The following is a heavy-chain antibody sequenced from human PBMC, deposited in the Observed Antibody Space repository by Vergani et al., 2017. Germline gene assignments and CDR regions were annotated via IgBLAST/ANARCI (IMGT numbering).Heavy chain of an antibody. V-gene: IGHV4-39*07. CDR1: GGSISSSSYY. J-gene: IGHJ4*02. D-gene: IGHD5-24*01. Sequence: QLQLQESGPGLVQPSETLSLTCTVSGGSISSSSYYWGWIRQPPGKGLEWIGSIYYSGSTYYNPSLKSRVTISVDTSKNQFSLKLSSVTAADTAVYYCARDGYNSAADYWGQGTLVTVSS. CDR2: IYYSGST. CDR3: ARDGYNSAADY.